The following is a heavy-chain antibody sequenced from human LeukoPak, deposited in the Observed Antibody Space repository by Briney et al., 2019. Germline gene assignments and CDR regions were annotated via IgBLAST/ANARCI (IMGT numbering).Heavy chain of an antibody. D-gene: IGHD3-10*01. Sequence: GESLKISCKGSGYTFSSYWIGWVRPMPGKGLEWMGIIYPGDSDTRYSPSFQGQVTISADKSISTAYLQWSSLKASDTAMYYCTRVYGYYVDYWGQGTLVTVSS. CDR2: IYPGDSDT. CDR3: TRVYGYYVDY. V-gene: IGHV5-51*01. J-gene: IGHJ4*02. CDR1: GYTFSSYW.